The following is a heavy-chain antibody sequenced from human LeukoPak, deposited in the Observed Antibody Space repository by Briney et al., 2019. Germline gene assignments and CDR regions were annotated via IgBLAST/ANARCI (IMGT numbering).Heavy chain of an antibody. J-gene: IGHJ4*02. D-gene: IGHD6-13*01. CDR3: ARRILYISSPGFDY. CDR2: IYPGDSDT. CDR1: GYSFTNYW. Sequence: GESLKISCKGSGYSFTNYWIGWVRQMPGKGLEWMWIIYPGDSDTRYSPSFQGQVTISAYKSISTAYLQWSSLKASDTAMYYCARRILYISSPGFDYWGQGRLVTVSS. V-gene: IGHV5-51*01.